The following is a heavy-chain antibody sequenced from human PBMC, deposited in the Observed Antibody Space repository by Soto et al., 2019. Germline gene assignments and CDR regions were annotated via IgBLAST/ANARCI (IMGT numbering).Heavy chain of an antibody. V-gene: IGHV3-30-3*01. J-gene: IGHJ6*02. CDR1: GFTFSSYA. CDR2: ISYDGSKK. Sequence: QVQLLESGGGVVQPGRSLRLSCAASGFTFSSYAMHWVRQAPGKGLEWVAVISYDGSKKYYADSVKGRVTISRDTSNNTQYLQMNSLRAEDTAVYYCARGAVDVVAAVLWGRDVWGQGTTVTVSS. D-gene: IGHD5-12*01. CDR3: ARGAVDVVAAVLWGRDV.